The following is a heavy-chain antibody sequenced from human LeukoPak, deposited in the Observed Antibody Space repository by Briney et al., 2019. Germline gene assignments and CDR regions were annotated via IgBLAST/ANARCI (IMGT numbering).Heavy chain of an antibody. J-gene: IGHJ4*02. D-gene: IGHD3-10*01. CDR3: AKAQTMVRGVTMDY. V-gene: IGHV3-66*02. Sequence: XEXVSVIYSGGSTYYADSVKGRFTISRDNSKNTLYLQMNSLRAEDTAVYYCAKAQTMVRGVTMDYWGQGTLVTVSS. CDR2: IYSGGST.